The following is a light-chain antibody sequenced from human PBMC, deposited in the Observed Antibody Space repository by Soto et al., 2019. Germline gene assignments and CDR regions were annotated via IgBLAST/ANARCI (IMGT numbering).Light chain of an antibody. CDR1: QSVSSN. V-gene: IGKV3-15*01. J-gene: IGKJ4*01. CDR2: GAS. Sequence: VLTQSPSTLSLSPGERATLSCRASQSVSSNLAWYQQKPGQSPRLLIYGASTRATGVPARFSGSGSGTEFTLTISSLQSEDFAVYYCQQYNSWPLTFGGGTKVDIK. CDR3: QQYNSWPLT.